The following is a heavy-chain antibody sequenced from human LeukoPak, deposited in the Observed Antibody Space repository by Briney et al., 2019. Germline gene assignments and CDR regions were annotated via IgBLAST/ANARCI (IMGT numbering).Heavy chain of an antibody. V-gene: IGHV1-18*01. Sequence: ASVKVSCKASGYTFTSYGISWVRQAPGQGLEWMGWISAYNGNTNYAQKLQGRVTMTTDTSTSTAYMELRSLRSDDTAVYYCARVPKLYCGGDCYGDYWGQGTLVTVSS. CDR1: GYTFTSYG. J-gene: IGHJ4*02. CDR2: ISAYNGNT. CDR3: ARVPKLYCGGDCYGDY. D-gene: IGHD2-21*02.